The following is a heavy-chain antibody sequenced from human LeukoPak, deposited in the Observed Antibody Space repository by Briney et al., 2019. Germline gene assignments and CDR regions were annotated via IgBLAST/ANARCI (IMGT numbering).Heavy chain of an antibody. CDR2: ISSSSSYI. V-gene: IGHV3-21*01. CDR1: GFTFSSYS. J-gene: IGHJ4*02. D-gene: IGHD3-3*01. CDR3: AREGPSGYCDY. Sequence: GGSLRLSCAASGFTFSSYSMNWVRQAPGKGLEGVSSISSSSSYIYYADSVKGRFTISRDNAKNSLYLQMNSLRAEDTAVYYCAREGPSGYCDYWGQGTLVTVSS.